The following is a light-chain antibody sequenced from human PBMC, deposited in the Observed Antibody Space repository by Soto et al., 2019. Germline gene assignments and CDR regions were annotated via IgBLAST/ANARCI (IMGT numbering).Light chain of an antibody. CDR2: STS. Sequence: QAVVTQEPSLTVSPGGTVTLTCASSAGAVTSAYYTNWLQQKPGQAPRALIYSTSEKHSWTPARFSGSLLGGKAALTLSAGPPEDGADFYWLLFHGGGPVLFGGGTKLTVL. J-gene: IGLJ2*01. CDR3: LLFHGGGPVL. CDR1: AGAVTSAYY. V-gene: IGLV7-43*01.